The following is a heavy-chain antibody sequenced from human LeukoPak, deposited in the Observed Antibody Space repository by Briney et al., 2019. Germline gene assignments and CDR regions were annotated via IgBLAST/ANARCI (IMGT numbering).Heavy chain of an antibody. J-gene: IGHJ4*02. CDR1: GFTFSSYA. CDR3: ARDSKVITYGFDY. D-gene: IGHD3-10*01. V-gene: IGHV3-21*01. Sequence: GGSLRLSCAASGFTFSSYAMSWVRQAPGKGLEWVSSISSSSSYIYYADSVKGRFTISRDNAKNSLYLQMNSLRAEDTAVYYCARDSKVITYGFDYWGQGTLVIVSS. CDR2: ISSSSSYI.